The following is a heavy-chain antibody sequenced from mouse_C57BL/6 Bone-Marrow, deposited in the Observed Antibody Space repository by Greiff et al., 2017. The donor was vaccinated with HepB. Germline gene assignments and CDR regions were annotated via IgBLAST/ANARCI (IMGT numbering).Heavy chain of an antibody. D-gene: IGHD1-1*01. V-gene: IGHV1-64*01. Sequence: QVQLKQPGAELVKPGASVKLSCKASGYTFTSYWMHWVKQRPGQGLEWIGMIHPNSGSTNYNEKFKSKATLTVDKSSSTAYMQLSSLTSEDSAVYYCARDYYGGGYFDVWGTGTTVTVSS. CDR3: ARDYYGGGYFDV. J-gene: IGHJ1*03. CDR1: GYTFTSYW. CDR2: IHPNSGST.